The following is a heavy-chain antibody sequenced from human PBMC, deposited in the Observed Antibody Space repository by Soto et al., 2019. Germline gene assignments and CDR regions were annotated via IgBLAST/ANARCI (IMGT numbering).Heavy chain of an antibody. CDR2: VKSDGTIT. V-gene: IGHV3-74*01. Sequence: EVQLVESGGALVQPGGSLTLSCAASGFTFSGYWMHWVRQAPGQELVWVSRVKSDGTITSYADSVRGRFTISRDNARNTLYLQTNSLSAEHTAVYYCARSDWFDPWGQGTLVTVSS. CDR3: ARSDWFDP. CDR1: GFTFSGYW. J-gene: IGHJ5*02.